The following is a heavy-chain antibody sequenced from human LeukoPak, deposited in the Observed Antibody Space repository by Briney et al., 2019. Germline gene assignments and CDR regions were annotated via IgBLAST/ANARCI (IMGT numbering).Heavy chain of an antibody. D-gene: IGHD3-10*01. CDR1: GFAFSNFG. Sequence: GGSLRLSCAASGFAFSNFGMHWVRQAPGKGLEWVSYIRFDGSNQYYTDSVKGRFGISRDNSKNTVYLQMNSLRTEDTAVYYCAKRAGSAWSAGAWGQGTLVTVSS. CDR2: IRFDGSNQ. V-gene: IGHV3-30*02. CDR3: AKRAGSAWSAGA. J-gene: IGHJ5*02.